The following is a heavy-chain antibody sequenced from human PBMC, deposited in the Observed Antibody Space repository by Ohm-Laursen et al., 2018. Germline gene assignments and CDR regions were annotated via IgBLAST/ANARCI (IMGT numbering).Heavy chain of an antibody. CDR3: ARGMEYYGSGSYSAF. D-gene: IGHD3-10*01. Sequence: SLRLSCTASGFTFSDYYMSWIRQAPGKGLEWVSYISSGRTTIYYADSVKGRFTISRDNAKNSLYLQMNSLRAEDTAVYYCARGMEYYGSGSYSAFWGQGTLVTVSS. V-gene: IGHV3-11*04. CDR2: ISSGRTTI. CDR1: GFTFSDYY. J-gene: IGHJ4*02.